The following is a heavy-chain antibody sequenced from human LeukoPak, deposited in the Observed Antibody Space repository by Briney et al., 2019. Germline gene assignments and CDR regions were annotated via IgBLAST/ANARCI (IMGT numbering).Heavy chain of an antibody. D-gene: IGHD4/OR15-4a*01. V-gene: IGHV3-43*01. J-gene: IGHJ4*02. CDR3: VKGTVRGDRAMVDH. CDR1: GFTFDDYG. CDR2: ISWDDGRT. Sequence: GGSLRLPCTASGFTFDDYGMHCLRHARGKGLQWVSLISWDDGRTYNADAAKGRFSISRDNNKNSLYLEMNSRRTDDAARYYCVKGTVRGDRAMVDHWGQGTLVSVSS.